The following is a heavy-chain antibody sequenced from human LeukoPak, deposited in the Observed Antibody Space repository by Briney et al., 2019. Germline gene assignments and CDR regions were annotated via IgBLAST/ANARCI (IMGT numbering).Heavy chain of an antibody. CDR2: ISSGST. Sequence: SETLSLTCTVSGDSISSGDYYWSWIRQPAGKGLEWIGRISSGSTNYNPSLKSRVTISVDTSKNQFSLKLSSVTAADTAAYFCARGPYSYDSSGAFDIWGQGTMVTVSS. CDR1: GDSISSGDYY. D-gene: IGHD3-22*01. V-gene: IGHV4-61*02. CDR3: ARGPYSYDSSGAFDI. J-gene: IGHJ3*02.